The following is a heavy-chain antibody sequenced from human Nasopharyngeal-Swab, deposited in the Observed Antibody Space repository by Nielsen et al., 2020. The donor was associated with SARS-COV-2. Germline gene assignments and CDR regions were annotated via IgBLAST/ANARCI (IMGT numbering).Heavy chain of an antibody. Sequence: PGKGLEWIGEINHSGSTNYNPSLKSRVTISVDTSKNQFSLKLSSVTAADTAVYYCARERRVVRGVIITNYYYYYYMDVWGKGTTVTVSS. CDR3: ARERRVVRGVIITNYYYYYYMDV. J-gene: IGHJ6*03. D-gene: IGHD3-10*01. CDR2: INHSGST. V-gene: IGHV4-34*01.